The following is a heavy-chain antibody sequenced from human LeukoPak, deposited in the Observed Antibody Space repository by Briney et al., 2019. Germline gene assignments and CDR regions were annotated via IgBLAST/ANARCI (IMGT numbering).Heavy chain of an antibody. V-gene: IGHV4-31*03. Sequence: SETLSLTCTVSGGSISSGGYYWSWIRQHPGKGLEWIWYIYYSGSTYYNPSLKSRVTILVDTSKNQFSLKLSSVTAADTAVYYCASYDSYGQTNWFDPWGQGTLVTVSS. CDR3: ASYDSYGQTNWFDP. D-gene: IGHD5-18*01. CDR1: GGSISSGGYY. CDR2: IYYSGST. J-gene: IGHJ5*02.